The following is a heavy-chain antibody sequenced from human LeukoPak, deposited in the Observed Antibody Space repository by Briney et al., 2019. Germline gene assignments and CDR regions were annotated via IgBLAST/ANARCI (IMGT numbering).Heavy chain of an antibody. J-gene: IGHJ4*02. CDR2: IIPIFGTA. V-gene: IGHV1-69*13. CDR3: AGNLGYSSGYYYVFDY. D-gene: IGHD3-22*01. CDR1: GGTFISYA. Sequence: SVKVSCKASGGTFISYAISWVRQAPGQGLEWMGGIIPIFGTANYAQKFQGRVTITADESTSTAYMELSSLRSEDTAVYYCAGNLGYSSGYYYVFDYWGQGTLVTVSS.